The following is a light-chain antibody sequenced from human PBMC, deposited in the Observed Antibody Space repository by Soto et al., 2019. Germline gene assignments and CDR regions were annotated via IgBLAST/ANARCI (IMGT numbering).Light chain of an antibody. CDR1: SGHSSYA. CDR3: QTWGTGIQV. V-gene: IGLV4-69*01. Sequence: HPVLTQSPSASASLGASVKLTCTLSSGHSSYAIAWHQQQPEKGPRYLMKLNSDGSHSKGDGIPDRFSGSSSGAVRYLTISSLQSEDEADYYCQTWGTGIQVFGGGTKLTVL. J-gene: IGLJ3*02. CDR2: LNSDGSH.